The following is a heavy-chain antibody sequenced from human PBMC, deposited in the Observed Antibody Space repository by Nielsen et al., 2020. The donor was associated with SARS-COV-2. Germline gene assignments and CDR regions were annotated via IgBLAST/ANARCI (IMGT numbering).Heavy chain of an antibody. CDR1: GGSISSYY. CDR3: ARGDSRDGYNGYYYYMDV. CDR2: IYYSGST. Sequence: SETLSLTCTVSGGSISSYYWSWIRQPPGKGLEWIGYIYYSGSTNYNPSLKSRVTISVDTSKNQFSLKLSSVTAADTAVYYCARGDSRDGYNGYYYYMDVWGKGTTVTVSS. J-gene: IGHJ6*03. D-gene: IGHD5-24*01. V-gene: IGHV4-59*01.